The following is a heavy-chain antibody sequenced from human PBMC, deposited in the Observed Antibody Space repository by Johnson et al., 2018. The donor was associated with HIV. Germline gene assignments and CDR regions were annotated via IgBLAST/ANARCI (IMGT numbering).Heavy chain of an antibody. D-gene: IGHD2-15*01. V-gene: IGHV3-30*04. CDR1: GFTFSSYA. Sequence: QVQLVESGGGVVQPGRSLRLSCAASGFTFSSYAMHWVRQAPGKGLEWVAVISYDGSNKYYADSVKGRFTISRDNSKNTLYLQMNSLRAEDTAVYYCAREVVSGGGAFDIWGQGTMVTVSS. J-gene: IGHJ3*02. CDR2: ISYDGSNK. CDR3: AREVVSGGGAFDI.